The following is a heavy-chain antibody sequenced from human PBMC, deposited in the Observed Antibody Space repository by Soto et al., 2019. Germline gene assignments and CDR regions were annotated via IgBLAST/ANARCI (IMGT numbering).Heavy chain of an antibody. D-gene: IGHD6-19*01. CDR2: ISWKSGSI. CDR1: GFTFDDYA. Sequence: EVQLVESGGGLVQPGRSLRLSCAASGFTFDDYAMHWVRQAPGKGLEWVSGISWKSGSIGYADSVKSLCTISRDNAKNSLYLRMNSLSAEDTALYDCATDIGDSSGWYDYWGQGTLVTVSS. J-gene: IGHJ4*02. V-gene: IGHV3-9*01. CDR3: ATDIGDSSGWYDY.